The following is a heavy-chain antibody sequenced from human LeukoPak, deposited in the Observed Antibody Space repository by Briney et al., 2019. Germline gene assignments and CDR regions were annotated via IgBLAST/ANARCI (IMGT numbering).Heavy chain of an antibody. CDR3: ARDPRAYDSSGYCDY. CDR1: GFTFSSYA. V-gene: IGHV3-23*01. J-gene: IGHJ4*02. Sequence: PGGSLRLSCAASGFTFSSYAMNWVRQAPGKGLEWVSAISGSGDSTYYVESVKGRFTLSRDNSKNTLYLQMNSLRAEDTAVYYCARDPRAYDSSGYCDYWGQGTLVTVSS. CDR2: ISGSGDST. D-gene: IGHD3-22*01.